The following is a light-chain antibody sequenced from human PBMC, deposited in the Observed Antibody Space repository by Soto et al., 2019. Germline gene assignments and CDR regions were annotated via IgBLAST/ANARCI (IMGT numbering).Light chain of an antibody. CDR3: QQRSNRPLT. Sequence: EIVLTQSPSTLSLSPGERATLSCRASQSVSSYLAWYQQKPGQAPKLLIYDASNRATGIPARFSGCGSGTDFTLTISSLEPEDFAVYYCQQRSNRPLTFGGGTKVEIK. CDR2: DAS. CDR1: QSVSSY. J-gene: IGKJ4*01. V-gene: IGKV3-11*01.